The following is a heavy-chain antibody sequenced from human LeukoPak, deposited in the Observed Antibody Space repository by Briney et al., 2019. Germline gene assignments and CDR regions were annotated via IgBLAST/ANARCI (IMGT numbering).Heavy chain of an antibody. D-gene: IGHD3-10*01. V-gene: IGHV3-7*03. Sequence: GGSLRLSCAASGFTFGDFFMSWVRQDPGKGLEWVANINRDGSEKFHVDSVRGRFTISRDNAKKALFLQMHSLRADDTAMYFCARGVTMIRGAVMYPYFFDFWGRGTLVTVSS. J-gene: IGHJ4*02. CDR2: INRDGSEK. CDR3: ARGVTMIRGAVMYPYFFDF. CDR1: GFTFGDFF.